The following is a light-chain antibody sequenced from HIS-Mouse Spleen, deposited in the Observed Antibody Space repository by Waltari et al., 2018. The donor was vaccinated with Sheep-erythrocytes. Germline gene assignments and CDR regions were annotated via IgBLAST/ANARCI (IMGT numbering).Light chain of an antibody. Sequence: QSALTQPASVSASPGQSITISCTGTSSDVGRYNLVSWYQQHPGKAPKLMIYEGSKRPSGVSNRFSGSKSGNTASLTISGLQAEDEADYYCCSYAGSSTPWVFGGGTKLTVL. V-gene: IGLV2-23*01. CDR1: SSDVGRYNL. CDR2: EGS. J-gene: IGLJ3*02. CDR3: CSYAGSSTPWV.